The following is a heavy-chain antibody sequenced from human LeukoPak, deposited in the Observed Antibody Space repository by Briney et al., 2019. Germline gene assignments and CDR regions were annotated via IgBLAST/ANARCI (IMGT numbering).Heavy chain of an antibody. D-gene: IGHD6-19*01. V-gene: IGHV3-9*01. CDR1: GFTFDDYA. CDR2: ISWNSGSI. J-gene: IGHJ4*02. Sequence: GGSLRLSCAASGFTFDDYAMPWVRQAPGNGLEWVSGISWNSGSIGYADSVKGRFTISRDNAKNSLYLQMNSLRAEDTALYYCAKGAGWYEAHYYFDYWGQGTLVTVSS. CDR3: AKGAGWYEAHYYFDY.